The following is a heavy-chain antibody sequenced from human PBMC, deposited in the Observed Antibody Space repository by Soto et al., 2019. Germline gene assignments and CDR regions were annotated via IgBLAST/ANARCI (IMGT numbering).Heavy chain of an antibody. V-gene: IGHV1-69*04. Sequence: SVKVSCKASGGNFRSQSISVSWVRQAPGQGLEWMGRTIPVLDVANYAQKFQGRVTITADKFTSTVYMELSSLRSEDTAVFYCARDRDVAATGIADTTYYYGMDVWG. D-gene: IGHD1-1*01. J-gene: IGHJ6*01. CDR1: GGNFRSQS. CDR3: ARDRDVAATGIADTTYYYGMDV. CDR2: TIPVLDVA.